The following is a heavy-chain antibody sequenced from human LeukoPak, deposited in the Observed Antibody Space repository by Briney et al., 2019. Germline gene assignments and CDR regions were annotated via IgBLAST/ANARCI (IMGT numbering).Heavy chain of an antibody. CDR2: IYSRGST. J-gene: IGHJ4*02. Sequence: GRSLRLSCAASGFTVSSNYMTWVRQAPGKGLEWVSVIYSRGSTYYADSVKGRFTISRDNSKNTLYLQMNSLRAEDTAVYYCARDLGAAPRDYWGQGTLVTVSS. CDR1: GFTVSSNY. V-gene: IGHV3-53*01. D-gene: IGHD6-13*01. CDR3: ARDLGAAPRDY.